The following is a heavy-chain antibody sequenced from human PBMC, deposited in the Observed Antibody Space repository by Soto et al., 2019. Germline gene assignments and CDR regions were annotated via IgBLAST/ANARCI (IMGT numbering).Heavy chain of an antibody. J-gene: IGHJ3*02. V-gene: IGHV3-23*01. Sequence: EVQLLESGGGLVQPGDSLEVSCRGSGFNFGNYAMSWVRQAPGKGPEWVSSVGGGGSDTDYADSVRGRFTISRDNSRNTLYLHMNSLRAEDTAIYFCAKDFIPRNSIYDPFDIWGQGTTVTVSS. CDR1: GFNFGNYA. CDR3: AKDFIPRNSIYDPFDI. D-gene: IGHD2-21*01. CDR2: VGGGGSDT.